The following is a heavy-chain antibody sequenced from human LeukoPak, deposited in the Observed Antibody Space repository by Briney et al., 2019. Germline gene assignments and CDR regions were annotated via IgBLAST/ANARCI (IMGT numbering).Heavy chain of an antibody. CDR2: INNNGGDT. CDR1: GFTFSSYA. CDR3: ANPGRTTVTG. J-gene: IGHJ4*02. Sequence: PGGSLRLSCAASGFTFSSYAMSWVRQAPGKGLEWVSTINNNGGDTYYADSVKGRFTISRDNSKNTVYLQMSGLRAEDTAVYYCANPGRTTVTGWGQGTLVTVSS. V-gene: IGHV3-23*01. D-gene: IGHD4-17*01.